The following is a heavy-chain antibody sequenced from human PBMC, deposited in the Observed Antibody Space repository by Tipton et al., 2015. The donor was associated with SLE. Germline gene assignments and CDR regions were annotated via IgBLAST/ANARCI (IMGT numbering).Heavy chain of an antibody. CDR3: AREVDAFDI. J-gene: IGHJ3*02. CDR1: GYSFTRYH. Sequence: QLVQSGAEVKKPGASVKVSCKASGYSFTRYHVDWVRQAPGQGLEWMGIIDPSGGFTTYAQKFQGRVTMTRDTSTSTVYVELSGLTSDDTAVYYCAREVDAFDIWGQGTTVIVS. V-gene: IGHV1-46*01. CDR2: IDPSGGFT.